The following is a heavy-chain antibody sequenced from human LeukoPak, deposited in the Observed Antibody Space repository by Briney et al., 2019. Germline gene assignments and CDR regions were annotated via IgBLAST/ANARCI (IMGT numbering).Heavy chain of an antibody. CDR3: AKDSSSGWEYFDY. D-gene: IGHD6-19*01. V-gene: IGHV3-23*01. J-gene: IGHJ4*02. Sequence: GGSLRLSCAASGFTFSSYAMSWVRQAPGKGLEWVSAISGSGGSTYYADSVKGRFTISRDNSKNTLYPQMNSLRAEDTAVYYCAKDSSSGWEYFDYWGQGTLVTVSS. CDR1: GFTFSSYA. CDR2: ISGSGGST.